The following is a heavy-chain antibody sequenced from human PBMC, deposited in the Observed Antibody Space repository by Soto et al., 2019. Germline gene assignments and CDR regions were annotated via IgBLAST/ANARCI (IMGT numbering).Heavy chain of an antibody. V-gene: IGHV4-34*01. Sequence: QVQLQQWGAGLLKPSETLSLTCAVYGGSFSGYYWSWIRQPPGKGLEWIGEINHSGSTNYNPSLKSRVTISVDTSKNQFSLKLSSVTAADTAVYYCAADAEPTDPYNWFDPWGQGTLVTVSS. D-gene: IGHD1-1*01. CDR1: GGSFSGYY. J-gene: IGHJ5*02. CDR2: INHSGST. CDR3: AADAEPTDPYNWFDP.